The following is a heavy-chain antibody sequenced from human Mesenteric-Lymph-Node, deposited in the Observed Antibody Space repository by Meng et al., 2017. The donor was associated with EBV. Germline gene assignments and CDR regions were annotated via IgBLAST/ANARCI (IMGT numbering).Heavy chain of an antibody. CDR2: IYHSGST. CDR3: ASRYCPTTSCRQD. V-gene: IGHV4-4*02. Sequence: QVELQGSGPGLLKASGTLSLNFDVAGDYNSSSNWWSWVRQPPGKGLEWIGEIYHSGSTNYNPSLTSRVTILVDKSKNQFSLKLSSVTAADTAVYYCASRYCPTTSCRQDWGQGTLVTVSS. D-gene: IGHD2-2*01. CDR1: GDYNSSSNW. J-gene: IGHJ4*02.